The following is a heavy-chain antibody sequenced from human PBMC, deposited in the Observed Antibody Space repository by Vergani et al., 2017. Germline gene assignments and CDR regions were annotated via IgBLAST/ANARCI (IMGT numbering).Heavy chain of an antibody. J-gene: IGHJ4*02. CDR3: ARVFHSGYYENDY. CDR2: ISSSSSYI. D-gene: IGHD3-22*01. CDR1: GFTFSSYS. Sequence: EVQLVESGGGLVKPGGSLRLSCAASGFTFSSYSMTWVRQAPGKGLEWVSSISSSSSYIYYADSVKGRFTISRDNAKTSLFLQMNSLRAEDTAVYYCARVFHSGYYENDYWGQGTLVTVSS. V-gene: IGHV3-21*01.